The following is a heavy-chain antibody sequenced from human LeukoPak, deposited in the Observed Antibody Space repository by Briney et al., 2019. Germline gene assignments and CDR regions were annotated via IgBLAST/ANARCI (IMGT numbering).Heavy chain of an antibody. J-gene: IGHJ4*02. V-gene: IGHV3-9*03. CDR1: GLTFDDYA. D-gene: IGHD3-22*01. CDR2: ISWNSGSI. CDR3: AEGDYYDSSGSLDY. Sequence: PGRSLRLSCAASGLTFDDYAMHWVRQAPGKGLEWVSGISWNSGSIGYADSVKGRFTISRDNAKNSLYLQMNSLRAEDMALYYCAEGDYYDSSGSLDYWGQGTLVTVSS.